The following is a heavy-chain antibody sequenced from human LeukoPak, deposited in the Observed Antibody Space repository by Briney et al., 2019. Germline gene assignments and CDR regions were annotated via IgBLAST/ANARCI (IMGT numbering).Heavy chain of an antibody. V-gene: IGHV1-69*05. J-gene: IGHJ6*03. D-gene: IGHD2-2*01. CDR3: ARGPQEVVVPAAFYYMDV. Sequence: ASVKVSCKACGGTFSSYAIRWVRQAPGQGLEWMGGVIPIFGTANYAQKFQGRVTITTDESTSTAYMELSSLRSEDTAVYYCARGPQEVVVPAAFYYMDVWGKGTTVTVSS. CDR1: GGTFSSYA. CDR2: VIPIFGTA.